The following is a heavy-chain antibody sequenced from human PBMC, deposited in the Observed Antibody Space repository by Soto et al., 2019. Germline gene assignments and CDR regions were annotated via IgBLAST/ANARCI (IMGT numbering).Heavy chain of an antibody. Sequence: GASVKVSCKASGYTFTGYYMHWVRQAPGQGLEWMGWINPNSGGTNYAQKFQGRVTMTRDTSISTAYMELSRLRSDDTAVYYCAGDAGVGSTRNWFDPWGQGTLVTVSS. CDR1: GYTFTGYY. CDR2: INPNSGGT. J-gene: IGHJ5*02. CDR3: AGDAGVGSTRNWFDP. D-gene: IGHD6-13*01. V-gene: IGHV1-2*02.